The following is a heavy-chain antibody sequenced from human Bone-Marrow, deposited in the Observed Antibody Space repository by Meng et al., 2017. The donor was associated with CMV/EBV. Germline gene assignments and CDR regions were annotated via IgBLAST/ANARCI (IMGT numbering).Heavy chain of an antibody. CDR3: ARDWGGVFDP. D-gene: IGHD3-16*01. CDR2: ISSRGSTI. Sequence: GESLKISCAASGFTFSNYEMNWVRQAPGKGLEWVSYISSRGSTIYYADSVKGRFTISRDNAKNSLYLQMDNLRAEDTAVYYCARDWGGVFDPWGQGTLVTVSS. V-gene: IGHV3-48*03. J-gene: IGHJ5*02. CDR1: GFTFSNYE.